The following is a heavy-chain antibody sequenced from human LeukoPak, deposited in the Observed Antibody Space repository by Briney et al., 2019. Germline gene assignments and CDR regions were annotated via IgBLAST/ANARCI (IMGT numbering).Heavy chain of an antibody. Sequence: PSETLSLTCTVSGGSISSSSYYWGWIRQPPGKGLEWIGSIYYSGSTYYNPSLKSRVTISVDTSKNQFSLKLSSVTAADTAVYYCAAQQVGATLSRWFDPWGQGTLVTVSS. J-gene: IGHJ5*02. CDR2: IYYSGST. CDR1: GGSISSSSYY. D-gene: IGHD1-26*01. CDR3: AAQQVGATLSRWFDP. V-gene: IGHV4-39*01.